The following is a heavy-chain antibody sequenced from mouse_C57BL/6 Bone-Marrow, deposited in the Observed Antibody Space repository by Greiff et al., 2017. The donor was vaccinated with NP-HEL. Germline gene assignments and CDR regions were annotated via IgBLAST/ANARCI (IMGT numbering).Heavy chain of an antibody. CDR2: IYPGSGNT. CDR1: GYSFTSYY. D-gene: IGHD1-1*01. J-gene: IGHJ2*01. CDR3: ARLEIYYYGSFDY. Sequence: QVQLQQSGPELVKPGASVKISCKASGYSFTSYYIHWVKQRPGQGLEWIGWIYPGSGNTKYNEKFKGKATLTADTSSSTAYMQLSSLTSEDSAVYYCARLEIYYYGSFDYWGQGTTLTVSS. V-gene: IGHV1-66*01.